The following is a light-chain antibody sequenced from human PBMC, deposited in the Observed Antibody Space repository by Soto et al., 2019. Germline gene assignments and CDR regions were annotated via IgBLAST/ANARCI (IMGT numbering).Light chain of an antibody. V-gene: IGKV1-5*03. CDR3: QHYTIYPVT. CDR1: QSISSW. CDR2: RAS. Sequence: DMQMTQSPSTLSASVGDTVTITCRASQSISSWLAWYQQKRGKAPKLLIHRASTLKSGVPSRFSGSGSGTEFTLTISSLQPDDFATYYCQHYTIYPVTFGGGTEVEI. J-gene: IGKJ4*01.